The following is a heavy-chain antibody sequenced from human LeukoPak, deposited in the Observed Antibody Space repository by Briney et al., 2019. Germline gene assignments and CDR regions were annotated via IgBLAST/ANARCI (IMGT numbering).Heavy chain of an antibody. CDR2: INHSGST. CDR3: ARSFFEYSSY. V-gene: IGHV4-34*01. CDR1: GGSFSGYY. Sequence: SETLSLTCAVYGGSFSGYYWSWIRQPPGKGLEWIGEINHSGSTNYNPPLKSRVTISVDTSKNQFSLKLSSVTAADTAVYYCARSFFEYSSYWGQGTLVTVSS. J-gene: IGHJ4*02. D-gene: IGHD6-6*01.